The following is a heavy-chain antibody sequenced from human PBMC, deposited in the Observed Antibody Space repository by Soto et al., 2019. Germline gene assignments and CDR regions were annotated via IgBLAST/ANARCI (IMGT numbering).Heavy chain of an antibody. CDR2: ISGSGGST. D-gene: IGHD3-3*01. CDR1: GCPFSSYP. V-gene: IGHV3-23*01. J-gene: IGHJ6*02. CDR3: AKDRVTIFGVVSYGMDV. Sequence: PGGSLRLSCAASGCPFSSYPMSWVRQAPGKGLEWVSAISGSGGSTYYADSVKGRFTISRDNSKNTLYLQMNSLRAEDTAVYYCAKDRVTIFGVVSYGMDVWGQGTTVTVSS.